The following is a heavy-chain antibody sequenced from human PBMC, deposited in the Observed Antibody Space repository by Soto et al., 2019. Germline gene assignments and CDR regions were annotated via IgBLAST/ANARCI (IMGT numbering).Heavy chain of an antibody. CDR3: AKDMFSSSSAATFDY. Sequence: ESGGGLAQPGRSLRLSCAASGFIFDDYAMHWVRQAPGKGLEWVSGISWQSGSIRYADSVKGRFTISRDNAKNSLYLQMNGLRVEDTALYYCAKDMFSSSSAATFDYWGQGILVTVSS. CDR1: GFIFDDYA. J-gene: IGHJ4*02. V-gene: IGHV3-9*01. CDR2: ISWQSGSI. D-gene: IGHD6-6*01.